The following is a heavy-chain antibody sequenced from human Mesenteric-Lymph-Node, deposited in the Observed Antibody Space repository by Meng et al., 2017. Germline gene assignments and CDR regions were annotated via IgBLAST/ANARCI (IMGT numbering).Heavy chain of an antibody. J-gene: IGHJ5*01. CDR1: GASSSSLKYY. Sequence: SETLSLTCTVSGASSSSLKYYWGWIRQSPGKGLEWIGTFYYTGNTYYNPSLKSRVTISEDTSKNQFSLKLSSVTAADTAVYYCARGPRGDSSGYGWFDSWGQGTLVTVSS. CDR2: FYYTGNT. D-gene: IGHD5-18*01. CDR3: ARGPRGDSSGYGWFDS. V-gene: IGHV4-39*07.